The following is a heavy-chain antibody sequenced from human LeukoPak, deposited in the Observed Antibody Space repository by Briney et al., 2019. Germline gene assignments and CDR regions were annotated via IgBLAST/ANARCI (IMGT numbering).Heavy chain of an antibody. V-gene: IGHV3-21*01. CDR2: ISSSSSYI. CDR3: ARDAAGATADY. D-gene: IGHD1-26*01. J-gene: IGHJ4*02. Sequence: GSLRLSCAASEFTFGFYGMNWVRQAPGKGLEWVSSISSSSSYIYYADSVKGRFTISRDNAKNSLYLQMNSLRAEDTAVYYCARDAAGATADYWGQGTLVTVSS. CDR1: EFTFGFYG.